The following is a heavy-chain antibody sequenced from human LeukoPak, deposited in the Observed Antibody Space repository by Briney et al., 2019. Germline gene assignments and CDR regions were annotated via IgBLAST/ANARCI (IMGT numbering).Heavy chain of an antibody. J-gene: IGHJ4*02. V-gene: IGHV3-7*01. D-gene: IGHD1-14*01. Sequence: PGGSLRLSCAASGFSFSTYWMSWVRQAPGKGLEWVANIKEDGSETYYVDSLRGRFTIPRDNVKNSLYLQINSLRAEDTAVYYCGRDSFETDIDYWGQGTLVTVSS. CDR2: IKEDGSET. CDR3: GRDSFETDIDY. CDR1: GFSFSTYW.